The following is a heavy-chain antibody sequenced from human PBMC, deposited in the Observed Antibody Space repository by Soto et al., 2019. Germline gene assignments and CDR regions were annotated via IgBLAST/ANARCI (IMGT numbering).Heavy chain of an antibody. CDR3: ATTFIKRYFDWSTTAFDS. Sequence: AASVKVSCKVSGYTLTELSMHWVRQAPGKGLEWMGGFDPEDGETIYAQKFQGRVTMTEDTSTDTAYMELSSLRSEDTAVYYCATTFIKRYFDWSTTAFDSWGQGTPVTVYS. CDR2: FDPEDGET. J-gene: IGHJ4*02. CDR1: GYTLTELS. D-gene: IGHD3-9*01. V-gene: IGHV1-24*01.